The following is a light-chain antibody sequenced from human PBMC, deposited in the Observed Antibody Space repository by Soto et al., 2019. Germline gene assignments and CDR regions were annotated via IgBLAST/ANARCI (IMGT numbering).Light chain of an antibody. V-gene: IGKV3-11*01. J-gene: IGKJ4*01. CDR1: QSVGNN. CDR3: QQHANWPLT. CDR2: EAS. Sequence: ENVLTQSPGTLSLSPGERATLSCRASQSVGNNLAWYQQKPGQAPGLLIYEASTRATGIPARFSGSGSGTDFTLTISSLEPEDFAVYYCQQHANWPLTFGGGTKVDIK.